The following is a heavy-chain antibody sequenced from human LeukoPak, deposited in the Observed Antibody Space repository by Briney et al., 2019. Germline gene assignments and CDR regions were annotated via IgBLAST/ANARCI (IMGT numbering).Heavy chain of an antibody. CDR3: ARGSWDYDSSGYYYAIDY. CDR1: GFTFSSYA. V-gene: IGHV3-23*01. Sequence: GGSLRLSCAASGFTFSSYAMSWVRQAPGKGLEWVSAISGSGGSTYYADSVKGRFTISRDNSKNTLYLQMNSPRAEDTAVYYCARGSWDYDSSGYYYAIDYWGQGTLVTVSS. D-gene: IGHD3-22*01. J-gene: IGHJ4*02. CDR2: ISGSGGST.